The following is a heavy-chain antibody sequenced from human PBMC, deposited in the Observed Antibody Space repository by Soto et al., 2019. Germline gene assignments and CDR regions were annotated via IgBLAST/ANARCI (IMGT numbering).Heavy chain of an antibody. J-gene: IGHJ6*02. D-gene: IGHD4-17*01. CDR3: ARAHYGDYGYGMDV. V-gene: IGHV4-30-2*01. CDR2: IYHSGSS. CDR1: GGSISSGGYS. Sequence: SETLSLTCAVSGGSISSGGYSWTWIRQPPGRGLEWIGYIYHSGSSYYNPSLKSRVTISVDRSKNQFSLKLSSVTAADTAVYYCARAHYGDYGYGMDVWVQGTTVTVSS.